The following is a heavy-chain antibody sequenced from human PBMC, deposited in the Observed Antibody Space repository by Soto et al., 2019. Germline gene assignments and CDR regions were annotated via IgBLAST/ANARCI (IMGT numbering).Heavy chain of an antibody. Sequence: GGSLRLSCAASGFTFSSYSMNWVRQAPGKGLEWVSSISSSSSYIYYADSVKGRFTISRDNAKNSLYLQMNSLRAEDTAVYYCARALGHDYYYYYMDVWGKGTTVTVSS. CDR1: GFTFSSYS. CDR3: ARALGHDYYYYYMDV. V-gene: IGHV3-21*01. J-gene: IGHJ6*03. CDR2: ISSSSSYI.